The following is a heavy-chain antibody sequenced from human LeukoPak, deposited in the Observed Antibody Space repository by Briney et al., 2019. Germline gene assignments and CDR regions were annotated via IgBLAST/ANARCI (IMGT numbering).Heavy chain of an antibody. J-gene: IGHJ4*02. CDR3: ARLALTGYSNVDY. V-gene: IGHV3-48*03. CDR1: GFTFSSYE. CDR2: ISSSGSTI. D-gene: IGHD3-9*01. Sequence: PGGSLRLSCAASGFTFSSYEMNWVRQAPGKGLEWVSYISSSGSTIYYADSVKGRFTISRDNAKNSMYLHMNSVRAEDTAVYYCARLALTGYSNVDYWGKGTLVTVSS.